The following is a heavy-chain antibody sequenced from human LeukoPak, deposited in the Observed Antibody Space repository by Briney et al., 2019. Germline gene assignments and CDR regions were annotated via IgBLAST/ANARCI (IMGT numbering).Heavy chain of an antibody. CDR2: INPNNGGT. D-gene: IGHD1-26*01. Sequence: GASVKVSCKASGGTFSSYTISWVRQAPGQGLEWMGWINPNNGGTKYTQKFLGRVTMTGDTSINTAYMEVTSLRSDDTAVYYCTRRLGGSSEGYDYWGQGTLVTVSS. CDR3: TRRLGGSSEGYDY. J-gene: IGHJ4*02. V-gene: IGHV1-2*02. CDR1: GGTFSSYT.